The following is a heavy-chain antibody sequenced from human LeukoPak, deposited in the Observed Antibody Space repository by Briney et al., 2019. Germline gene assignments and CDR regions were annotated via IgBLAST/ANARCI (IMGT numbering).Heavy chain of an antibody. CDR3: ARRYCSSTSCLFDY. CDR1: GFTFSSYA. D-gene: IGHD2-2*01. V-gene: IGHV3-23*01. CDR2: ISGSGGST. Sequence: PGGSLRLSCAASGFTFSSYAMSWVRQAPGKGLEWVSAISGSGGSTYYADSVKGRFTISRDNSKNTLYLQMNSLRAEDTAVYYCARRYCSSTSCLFDYWGQGTLVIVSS. J-gene: IGHJ4*02.